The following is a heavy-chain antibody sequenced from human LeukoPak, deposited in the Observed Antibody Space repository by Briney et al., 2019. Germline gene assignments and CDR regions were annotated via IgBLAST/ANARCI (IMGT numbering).Heavy chain of an antibody. J-gene: IGHJ4*02. CDR1: GGSFSGYY. Sequence: PSETLSLTCAVYGGSFSGYYWSWIRQPPGKGLEWIGEINHSGSTNYNPSLKSRVTISVDTSKSQFSLKLSSVTAADTAVYYCARGRGRGYYDSSGYPPRAFDYWGQGTLVTVSS. CDR3: ARGRGRGYYDSSGYPPRAFDY. CDR2: INHSGST. V-gene: IGHV4-34*01. D-gene: IGHD3-22*01.